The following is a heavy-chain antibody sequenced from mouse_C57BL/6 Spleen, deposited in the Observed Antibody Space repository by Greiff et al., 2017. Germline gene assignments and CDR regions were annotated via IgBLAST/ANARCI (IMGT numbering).Heavy chain of an antibody. CDR1: GFSLTSYG. J-gene: IGHJ4*01. V-gene: IGHV2-2*01. CDR2: IWSGGST. Sequence: QVQLQQSGPGLVQPSQSLSITCTVSGFSLTSYGVHWVRQSPGKGLEWLGVIWSGGSTDYNAAFISSLSISKDNSKSQVFFKMNSLQADDTAIYYCSRNPSSGYDYAMDYWGQGTSVTVSS. D-gene: IGHD3-2*02. CDR3: SRNPSSGYDYAMDY.